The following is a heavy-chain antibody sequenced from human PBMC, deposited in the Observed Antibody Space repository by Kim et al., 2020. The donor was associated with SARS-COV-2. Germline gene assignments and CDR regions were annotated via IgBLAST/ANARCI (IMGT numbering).Heavy chain of an antibody. Sequence: GGSLRLSCAASGFTFNTHAMTWVRQVPGKGLEWVSIISDGGAETRYADSVKGRFTVSRDNSKNTLYLQMNSLRAEDTAVYYCARGACSSTSCHTTDYWG. V-gene: IGHV3-23*01. J-gene: IGHJ4*01. CDR2: ISDGGAET. CDR3: ARGACSSTSCHTTDY. D-gene: IGHD2-2*02. CDR1: GFTFNTHA.